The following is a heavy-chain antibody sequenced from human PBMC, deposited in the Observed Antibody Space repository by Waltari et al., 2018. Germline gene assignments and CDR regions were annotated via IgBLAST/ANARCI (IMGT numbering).Heavy chain of an antibody. V-gene: IGHV3-30*04. J-gene: IGHJ6*02. CDR2: RSYNKINK. CDR3: ARDYCDRTSCHVMDV. Sequence: QVQLEESGGGVVQPGGSLRLSCAASAFTFRTYAMHWVRQAPGKGLEWVAIRSYNKINKYYVDAEKGRFSISRDNSKNMLFLQINSLRADDTAVYYCARDYCDRTSCHVMDVWGQGTTVTVSS. D-gene: IGHD2-2*01. CDR1: AFTFRTYA.